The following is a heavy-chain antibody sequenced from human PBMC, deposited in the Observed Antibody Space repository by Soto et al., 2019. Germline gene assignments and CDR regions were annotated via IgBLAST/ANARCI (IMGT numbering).Heavy chain of an antibody. Sequence: SETLSLTCTVSGGSISSYYWSWVRQPPGKGLEWIGYIYYSGSTNYNPSLKSRVTISVDTSKNQFSLKLSSVTAADTAVYYCAREAIEAADTYNWFDPWGQGTLVTVSS. CDR2: IYYSGST. D-gene: IGHD6-13*01. V-gene: IGHV4-59*01. J-gene: IGHJ5*02. CDR3: AREAIEAADTYNWFDP. CDR1: GGSISSYY.